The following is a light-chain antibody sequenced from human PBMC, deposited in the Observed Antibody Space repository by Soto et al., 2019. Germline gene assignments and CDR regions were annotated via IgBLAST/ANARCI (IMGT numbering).Light chain of an antibody. CDR1: SSSIGAGYD. J-gene: IGLJ3*02. Sequence: VLTQPPSVSGAPGQRVTISCTGSSSSIGAGYDVHWYQQVPGTAPKLLIYGNSIRPSGISDRFSGSKSGTSASLAITGLQAEDEADYYCQSYDSSLSGPNWVFGGGTQLTVL. CDR3: QSYDSSLSGPNWV. CDR2: GNS. V-gene: IGLV1-40*01.